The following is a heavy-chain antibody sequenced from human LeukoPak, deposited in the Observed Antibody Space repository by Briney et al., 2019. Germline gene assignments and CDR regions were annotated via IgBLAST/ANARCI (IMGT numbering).Heavy chain of an antibody. V-gene: IGHV3-53*01. J-gene: IGHJ6*02. Sequence: GGSLRLSCAASGFTVSSNYMSWVRQAPGKGLEWVSVIYSGGSTYYADSVKGRLTISRDNSKNTLYLQMNSLRAEDTAVYYCARDRRYCSSTSCYYPYYYGMDVWGQGTTVTVSS. CDR1: GFTVSSNY. CDR2: IYSGGST. D-gene: IGHD2-2*01. CDR3: ARDRRYCSSTSCYYPYYYGMDV.